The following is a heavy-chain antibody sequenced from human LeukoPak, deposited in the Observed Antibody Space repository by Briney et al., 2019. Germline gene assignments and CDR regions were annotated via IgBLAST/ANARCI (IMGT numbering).Heavy chain of an antibody. V-gene: IGHV3-21*01. CDR1: GFTFSSYS. Sequence: PGGSLRLSCAASGFTFSSYSMNWVRQAPGKGLEWVSSISRSSSYIYNADSVKGRFTISRDNAKSSLYLQMNSLRAEDTAVYYCARDSAMARGVDDAFDIWGQGTMVTVSS. D-gene: IGHD3-10*01. J-gene: IGHJ3*02. CDR3: ARDSAMARGVDDAFDI. CDR2: ISRSSSYI.